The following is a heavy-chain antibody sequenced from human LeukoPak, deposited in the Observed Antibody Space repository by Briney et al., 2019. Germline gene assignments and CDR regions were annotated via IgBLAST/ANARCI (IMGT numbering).Heavy chain of an antibody. D-gene: IGHD2-2*01. J-gene: IGHJ5*02. V-gene: IGHV3-23*01. Sequence: GGSLRLSCAGSGFIFSSYAMIWVRQAPGKGLEWVSGISGSGGTAYYADSVKGRFTISRDNSKNTLYLQMNSLRAEDTAAYYCAKIDGSLGYCSSTSCYDGFFDPWGQGTLVTVST. CDR3: AKIDGSLGYCSSTSCYDGFFDP. CDR1: GFIFSSYA. CDR2: ISGSGGTA.